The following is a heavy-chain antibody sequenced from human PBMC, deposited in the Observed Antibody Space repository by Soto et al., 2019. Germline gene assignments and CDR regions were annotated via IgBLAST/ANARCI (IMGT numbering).Heavy chain of an antibody. D-gene: IGHD3-10*01. Sequence: SETLSLTCAVYGGSFSGYYWSWIRQPPGKGLEWIGEINHSGSTNYNPSLKSRVTISVDSSKNHFSLKLSFVTAADTAVYYCARARRLIRGVIIRDAFDIWGQGTMVTVSS. V-gene: IGHV4-34*01. CDR3: ARARRLIRGVIIRDAFDI. CDR1: GGSFSGYY. J-gene: IGHJ3*02. CDR2: INHSGST.